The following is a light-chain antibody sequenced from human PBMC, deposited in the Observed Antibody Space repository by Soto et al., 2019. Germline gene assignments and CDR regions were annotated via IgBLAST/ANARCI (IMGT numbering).Light chain of an antibody. CDR1: QNVSSY. Sequence: EIVLMQSPGTLSLSPGERATLSCRASQNVSSYLAWYQQKPGQAPRLLIYDASNRATGIPARFSGSGSGTDFTLTIRSLEPEDFAIYYCQQRTNWPLTTFGHGTRLEI. V-gene: IGKV3-11*01. CDR2: DAS. CDR3: QQRTNWPLTT. J-gene: IGKJ5*01.